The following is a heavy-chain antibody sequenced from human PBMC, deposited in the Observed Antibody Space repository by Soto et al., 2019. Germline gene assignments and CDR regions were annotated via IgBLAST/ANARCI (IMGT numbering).Heavy chain of an antibody. J-gene: IGHJ4*02. V-gene: IGHV1-18*01. CDR2: ISAYNGNT. CDR3: ARIYYDILSGYTGHFDY. CDR1: GYTFTSYG. D-gene: IGHD3-9*01. Sequence: GASVKVSCKASGYTFTSYGISWVRQAPGQGLEWMGWISAYNGNTNYAQKLQGRVTMTTDTSTSTAYMELRSLRSDDTAVYYCARIYYDILSGYTGHFDYWGQGTLVTVSS.